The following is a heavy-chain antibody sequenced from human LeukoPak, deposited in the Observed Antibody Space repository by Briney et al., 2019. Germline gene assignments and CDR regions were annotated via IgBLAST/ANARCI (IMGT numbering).Heavy chain of an antibody. D-gene: IGHD6-6*01. V-gene: IGHV4-59*12. J-gene: IGHJ6*03. CDR3: ARRKSIADYFGYYYYYMDV. Sequence: PSETLSLTCTVSGGSISSYYWSWIRQPPGKGLEWIGYIYYSGSTNYNPSLKSRVTISVDTSKNQFSLKLSSVTAADTAVYYCARRKSIADYFGYYYYYMDVWGKGTTVTVSS. CDR1: GGSISSYY. CDR2: IYYSGST.